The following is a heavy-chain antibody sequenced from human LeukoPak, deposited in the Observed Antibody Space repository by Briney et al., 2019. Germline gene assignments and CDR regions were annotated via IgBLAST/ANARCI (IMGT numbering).Heavy chain of an antibody. Sequence: ASVKVSCKASGYTFTSYGISWVRQAPGQGLEWMGWISAYNGNTNYAQTLQGRVTMTTDTSTSTAYMEMRSLRPDDTAGYYCASEVYNGSYYYDAFDIWGQGTMVTVSS. V-gene: IGHV1-18*01. J-gene: IGHJ3*02. CDR3: ASEVYNGSYYYDAFDI. CDR1: GYTFTSYG. D-gene: IGHD1-26*01. CDR2: ISAYNGNT.